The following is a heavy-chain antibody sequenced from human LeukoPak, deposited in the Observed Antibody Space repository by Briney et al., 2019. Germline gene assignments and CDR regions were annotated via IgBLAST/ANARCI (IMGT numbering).Heavy chain of an antibody. CDR1: GYTLTELS. D-gene: IGHD1-26*01. CDR2: FDPEDGET. J-gene: IGHJ4*02. V-gene: IGHV1-24*01. CDR3: ATLYVGATHYDY. Sequence: ASVKVSCTVSGYTLTELSMHWVRQAPGKGLEWMGGFDPEDGETIYAQKFQGRVTMTEDTSTDTAYMELSSLRSEDTAVYYCATLYVGATHYDYWGQGTLVTVSS.